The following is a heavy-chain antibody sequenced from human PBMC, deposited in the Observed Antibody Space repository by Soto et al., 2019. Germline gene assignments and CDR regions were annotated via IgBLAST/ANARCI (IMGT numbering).Heavy chain of an antibody. CDR2: IRNKAYGGTT. Sequence: EVQLVESGGGLVQPGRSLRLSCTTSGFTFADYTLSWFRQAPGKGLEWLGFIRNKAYGGTTEYAASVKGRFSISRDDSKGIAYLQMNSSKTWETAGIFCTGDADYSGSPPPAFWGQGTLVIVSS. V-gene: IGHV3-49*03. J-gene: IGHJ4*02. CDR1: GFTFADYT. CDR3: TGDADYSGSPPPAF. D-gene: IGHD5-12*01.